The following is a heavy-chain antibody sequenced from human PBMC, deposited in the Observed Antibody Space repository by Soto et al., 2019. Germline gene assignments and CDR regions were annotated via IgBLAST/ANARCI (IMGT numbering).Heavy chain of an antibody. CDR3: ARGSRFLEWLLPIGGSYFDS. CDR2: INHSGST. V-gene: IGHV4-34*01. J-gene: IGHJ4*02. Sequence: QVQLQQWGAGLLKPSETLSLTCAVYGGSFSGSYWSWIRQPPGKGLGWIGEINHSGSTNYNPSLQSRITITVDTYKNQFSLKMSSVTASDTAVYYWARGSRFLEWLLPIGGSYFDSCGQGTLVTVAS. D-gene: IGHD3-3*01. CDR1: GGSFSGSY.